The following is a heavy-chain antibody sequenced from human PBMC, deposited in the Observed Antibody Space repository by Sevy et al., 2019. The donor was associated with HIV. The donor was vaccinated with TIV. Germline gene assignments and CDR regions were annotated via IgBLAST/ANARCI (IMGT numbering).Heavy chain of an antibody. CDR2: ISFDGSDK. D-gene: IGHD4-17*01. V-gene: IGHV3-30-3*01. Sequence: GGSLRLSCAASGFAFTNYFAMHWVRQAPGKGLEWVALISFDGSDKYYADSVEGRFTISRDNLKNTLFLQMNSLTTEDTAVYYCARPRANYVDHYFFFAMDVWGQGTTVTVSS. CDR1: GFAFTNYFA. CDR3: ARPRANYVDHYFFFAMDV. J-gene: IGHJ6*02.